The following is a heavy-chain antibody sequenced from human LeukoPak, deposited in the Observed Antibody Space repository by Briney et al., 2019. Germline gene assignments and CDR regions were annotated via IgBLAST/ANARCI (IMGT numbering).Heavy chain of an antibody. V-gene: IGHV3-7*01. J-gene: IGHJ4*02. CDR2: IKEDGSET. D-gene: IGHD5-24*01. Sequence: GGSLRLSCAASGFTFKKYWLNWVRQVPGKGLECLANIKEDGSETYYADSVKGRFTISRDNPKNLLFLQINSLRVEDTAVYYCARETPRRGETRDGYRWGQGTLVTVSS. CDR1: GFTFKKYW. CDR3: ARETPRRGETRDGYR.